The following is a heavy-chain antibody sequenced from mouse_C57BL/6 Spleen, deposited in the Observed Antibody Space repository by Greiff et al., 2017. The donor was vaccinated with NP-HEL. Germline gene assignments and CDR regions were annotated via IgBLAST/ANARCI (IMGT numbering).Heavy chain of an antibody. CDR3: TRPLSLYYFDY. V-gene: IGHV1-15*01. CDR1: GYTFTDYE. J-gene: IGHJ2*01. Sequence: VQLQESGAELVRPGASVTLSCKASGYTFTDYEMHWVKQTPVHGLEWIGAIDPETGGTAYNQKFKGKAILTADKSSSTAYMELRSLTSEDSAVYYCTRPLSLYYFDYWGQGTTLTVSS. D-gene: IGHD6-1*01. CDR2: IDPETGGT.